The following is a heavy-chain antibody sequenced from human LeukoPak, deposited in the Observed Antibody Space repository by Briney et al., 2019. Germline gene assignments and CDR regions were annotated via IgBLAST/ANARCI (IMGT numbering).Heavy chain of an antibody. CDR1: GGSFSGYY. J-gene: IGHJ3*02. V-gene: IGHV4-34*01. Sequence: SETLSLTCAVYGGSFSGYYWSWIRQPPGKGLEWIGEINHSGSTNYNPSLKSRVTISLDKSKNQVSLKLNSVTAADTAVYYCARALGAFDIWGQGTMVTVSS. CDR2: INHSGST. CDR3: ARALGAFDI.